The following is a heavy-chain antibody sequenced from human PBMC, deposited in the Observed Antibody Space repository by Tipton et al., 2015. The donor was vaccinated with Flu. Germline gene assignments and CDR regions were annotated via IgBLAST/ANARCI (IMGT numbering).Heavy chain of an antibody. D-gene: IGHD5-24*01. V-gene: IGHV4-34*01. J-gene: IGHJ3*02. Sequence: TLSLTCAVYGGSFSGYYWSWIRQPPGKGLEWIGEINHSGSTNYNPSLKSRVTISVDTSKNQFSLKLSSVTAADAAVYYCARGGRWLQNAFDIWGQGTMVTVSS. CDR1: GGSFSGYY. CDR3: ARGGRWLQNAFDI. CDR2: INHSGST.